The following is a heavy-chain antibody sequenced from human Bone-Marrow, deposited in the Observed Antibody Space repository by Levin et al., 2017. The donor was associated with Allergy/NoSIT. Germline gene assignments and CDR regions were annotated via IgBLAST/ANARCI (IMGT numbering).Heavy chain of an antibody. CDR3: SGAPATGYYGMDV. CDR2: VSPKNGDT. V-gene: IGHV1-8*01. CDR1: GFSFISYD. Sequence: GGSLRLSCKASGFSFISYDINWVRQAPGQGLEWMGWVSPKNGDTGYAQKFRGRVAMTTNTSISTAYMELSSLRYEDTALYFCSGAPATGYYGMDVWGQGTTVTVSS. J-gene: IGHJ6*02. D-gene: IGHD2-15*01.